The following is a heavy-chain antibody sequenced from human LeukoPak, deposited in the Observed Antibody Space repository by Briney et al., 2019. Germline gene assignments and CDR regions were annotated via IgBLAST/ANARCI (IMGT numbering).Heavy chain of an antibody. Sequence: SETLSLTCTVSGGSISSFYWSWIRQPAGKGLEWIGRIYTSGSTNYNPSLKSRVTMSLDTSKNQFSLKLNSVTAADTAVYYCARDPANSGYDWGGNYYYGMDVWGQGTTVTVSS. D-gene: IGHD5-12*01. J-gene: IGHJ6*02. CDR2: IYTSGST. CDR3: ARDPANSGYDWGGNYYYGMDV. V-gene: IGHV4-4*07. CDR1: GGSISSFY.